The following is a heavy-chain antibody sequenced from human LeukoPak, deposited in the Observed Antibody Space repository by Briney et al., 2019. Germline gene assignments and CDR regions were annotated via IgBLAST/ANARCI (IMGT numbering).Heavy chain of an antibody. V-gene: IGHV4-59*01. Sequence: SETLSLTRTVSGGSISSYYWSWIRQPPGKGLEWIGYIYYSGSTNYNPSLKSRVTISVDTSKNQFSLKLSSVTAADTAVYYCAIGGGHYDYWGQGTLVTVSS. J-gene: IGHJ4*02. D-gene: IGHD3-10*01. CDR3: AIGGGHYDY. CDR2: IYYSGST. CDR1: GGSISSYY.